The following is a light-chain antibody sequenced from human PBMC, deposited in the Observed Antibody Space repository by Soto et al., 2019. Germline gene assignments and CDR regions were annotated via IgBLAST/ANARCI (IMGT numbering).Light chain of an antibody. CDR1: KGIRND. J-gene: IGKJ1*01. CDR3: LQDYHYPRT. CDR2: GAS. V-gene: IGKV1-6*01. Sequence: AIQMTQSPSSLSASVGDRVTIICRASKGIRNDLGWYQQKPGKDPKLLIYGASSLQSGVPLRFSGSGSGTDFTLTISSLQPEDFATYYCLQDYHYPRTFGQGTRVEIK.